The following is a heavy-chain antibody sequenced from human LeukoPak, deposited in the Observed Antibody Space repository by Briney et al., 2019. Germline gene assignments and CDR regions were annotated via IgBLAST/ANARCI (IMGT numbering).Heavy chain of an antibody. D-gene: IGHD5-18*01. J-gene: IGHJ4*02. CDR3: ASTAWDSYGSDY. Sequence: SETLSLTCTVSAGSISSYYWSWIRQPPGKGLEWIGYIYYSGSTNYNPSLKSRVTISVDTSKNQFSLKLSSVTAADTAVYYCASTAWDSYGSDYWGQGTLVTVSS. CDR2: IYYSGST. V-gene: IGHV4-59*08. CDR1: AGSISSYY.